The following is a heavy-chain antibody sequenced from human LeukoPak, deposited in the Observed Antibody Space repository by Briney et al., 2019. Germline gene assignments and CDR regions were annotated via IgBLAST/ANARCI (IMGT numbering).Heavy chain of an antibody. Sequence: PSETLSLTCAVSGGSISSSNWWSWVRQPPGKGLEWIGEIYHSGSTNYNPSLKSRVTISVDTSKNQFSLKLSSVTAADTAVYYCARSGGTSARVNAFDIWGQGTMVTVSS. D-gene: IGHD2-15*01. V-gene: IGHV4-4*02. J-gene: IGHJ3*02. CDR1: GGSISSSNW. CDR2: IYHSGST. CDR3: ARSGGTSARVNAFDI.